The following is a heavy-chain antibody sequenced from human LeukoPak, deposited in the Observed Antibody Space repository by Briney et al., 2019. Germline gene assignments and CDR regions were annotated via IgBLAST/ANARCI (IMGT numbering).Heavy chain of an antibody. CDR1: GFTFSSYA. Sequence: GGSLRLSCAASGFTFSSYAMSWVRQAPGKGLEWVAVISYDGSNKYYADSVKGRFTISRDNSKNTLYLQMNSLRAEDTAVYYCAKPALAAGTLNWFDPWGQGTLVTVSS. CDR3: AKPALAAGTLNWFDP. D-gene: IGHD6-13*01. J-gene: IGHJ5*02. V-gene: IGHV3-30*18. CDR2: ISYDGSNK.